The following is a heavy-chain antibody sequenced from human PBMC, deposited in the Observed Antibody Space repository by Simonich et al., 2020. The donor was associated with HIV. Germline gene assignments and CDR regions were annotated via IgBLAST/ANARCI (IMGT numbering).Heavy chain of an antibody. Sequence: GAEVKKPGASVKVSCKASGYIFSSYAFSWVRQAPGQGLEWMGWISAYNGNTNYAQKFQGRVTMNSDSFTNTAYMELRSLRSDDTAVYYCARVWEWDGSSSFDYWGQGTLVTVSS. J-gene: IGHJ4*02. CDR3: ARVWEWDGSSSFDY. CDR1: GYIFSSYA. D-gene: IGHD6-6*01. CDR2: ISAYNGNT. V-gene: IGHV1-18*01.